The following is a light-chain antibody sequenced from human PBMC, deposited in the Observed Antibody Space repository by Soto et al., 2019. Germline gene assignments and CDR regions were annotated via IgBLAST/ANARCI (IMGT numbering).Light chain of an antibody. V-gene: IGKV3-20*01. J-gene: IGKJ2*01. CDR2: DAS. Sequence: ETVLTQSPGALSLSPGERATLSCRASQTASSRHLAWYQQKPGQAPRLLIYDASSRATGISDRFSGSGSGTDFTLPISRLEPEDFAVYYCQQYGRSPYTFGQGTKVEIK. CDR3: QQYGRSPYT. CDR1: QTASSRH.